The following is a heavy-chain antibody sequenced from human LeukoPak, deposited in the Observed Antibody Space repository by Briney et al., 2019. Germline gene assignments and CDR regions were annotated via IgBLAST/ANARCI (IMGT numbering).Heavy chain of an antibody. CDR3: ARRAVGNSYYYSMDV. CDR1: GYTFNNYG. V-gene: IGHV1-8*01. J-gene: IGHJ6*03. D-gene: IGHD6-19*01. Sequence: GASVNVSCKASGYTFNNYGITWVRQAPGQGLQWMGWISAYSGNTKYAQQFQGRVTITRNTSISTAFMELSSLRSEDTAVYYCARRAVGNSYYYSMDVWGKGTTATVSS. CDR2: ISAYSGNT.